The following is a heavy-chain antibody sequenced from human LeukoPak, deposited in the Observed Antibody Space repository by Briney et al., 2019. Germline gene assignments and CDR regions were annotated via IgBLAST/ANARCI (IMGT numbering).Heavy chain of an antibody. J-gene: IGHJ5*02. D-gene: IGHD2-2*01. CDR2: IIPIFGTA. CDR1: GGTFSSYA. Sequence: SVKVSCKASGGTFSSYAISWVRQAPGQGLEWMGGIIPIFGTANYAQKFQGRVTITADKSTSTAYMELSSLRSEDTAVYYCARDVCSSTSCWFGPWGQGTLVTVSS. CDR3: ARDVCSSTSCWFGP. V-gene: IGHV1-69*06.